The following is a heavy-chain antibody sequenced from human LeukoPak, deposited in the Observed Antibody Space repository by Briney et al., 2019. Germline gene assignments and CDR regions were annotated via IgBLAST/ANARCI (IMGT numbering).Heavy chain of an antibody. J-gene: IGHJ4*02. D-gene: IGHD2-15*01. CDR2: ISSSSSYI. CDR1: GFTFSSYS. CDR3: ARAYCSGGSCYPFDY. Sequence: GGSLRLSCAASGFTFSSYSMNWVRQAPGKGLEWVSSISSSSSYIYYADSVKGRLTISRDNAKNSLYLQMNSLRAEDTAVYYCARAYCSGGSCYPFDYWGQGILVTVSS. V-gene: IGHV3-21*01.